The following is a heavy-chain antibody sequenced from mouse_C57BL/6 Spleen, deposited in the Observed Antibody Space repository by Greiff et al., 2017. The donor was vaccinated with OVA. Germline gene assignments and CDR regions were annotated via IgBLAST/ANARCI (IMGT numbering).Heavy chain of an antibody. CDR1: GFTFSNYW. CDR3: TGPAQVTWFAY. D-gene: IGHD3-2*02. CDR2: IRLKSDNYAT. Sequence: EVMLVESGGGLVQPGGSMKLSCVASGFTFSNYWMNWVRQSPEKGLEWVAQIRLKSDNYATHYAESVKGRFTISRDDSKSSVYLQMNNLRAEDTGIYYCTGPAQVTWFAYWGQGTLVTVSA. J-gene: IGHJ3*01. V-gene: IGHV6-3*01.